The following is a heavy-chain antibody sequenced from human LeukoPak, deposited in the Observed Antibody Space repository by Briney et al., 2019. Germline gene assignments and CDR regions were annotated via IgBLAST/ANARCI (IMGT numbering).Heavy chain of an antibody. V-gene: IGHV4-34*01. CDR2: INHSGST. Sequence: SETLSLTCAVYGGSFSGYYWSWIRQPPGKGLEWIGEINHSGSTNYNPSLKSRVTISVDTSKNQFSLKLSSVTAADTAVYYCARVAIFGVVITSHYFDYWGQGTLVTVSS. D-gene: IGHD3-3*01. J-gene: IGHJ4*02. CDR1: GGSFSGYY. CDR3: ARVAIFGVVITSHYFDY.